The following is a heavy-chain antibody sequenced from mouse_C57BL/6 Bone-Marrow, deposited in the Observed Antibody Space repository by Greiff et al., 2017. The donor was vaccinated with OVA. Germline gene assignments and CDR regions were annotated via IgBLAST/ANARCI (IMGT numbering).Heavy chain of an antibody. CDR3: ARNPDYYGSSYGWLAY. CDR1: GYTFTSYW. V-gene: IGHV1-69*01. Sequence: QVHVKQPGAELVMPGASVKLSCKASGYTFTSYWMRWVKQRPGQGLEWIGEIDPSDSYTNYNQKFKGKSTLTVDKSSSTAYMQLSSLTSEDSAVYYCARNPDYYGSSYGWLAYWGQGTLVTVSA. D-gene: IGHD1-1*01. J-gene: IGHJ3*01. CDR2: IDPSDSYT.